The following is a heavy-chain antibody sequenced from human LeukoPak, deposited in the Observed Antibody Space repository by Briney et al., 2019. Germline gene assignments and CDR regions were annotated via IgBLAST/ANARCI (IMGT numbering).Heavy chain of an antibody. V-gene: IGHV3-7*01. CDR1: GYTFSSYW. CDR3: ARENDYGDHEDN. CDR2: IKQDGSEE. Sequence: PGGSLRLSCAASGYTFSSYWMSWVRQAPGKGLEWVANIKQDGSEEYYVDSVKGRFTISRDNAKNSLYLQMNSLRAEDTAVYYCARENDYGDHEDNWGQGTLVTVSS. J-gene: IGHJ4*02. D-gene: IGHD4-17*01.